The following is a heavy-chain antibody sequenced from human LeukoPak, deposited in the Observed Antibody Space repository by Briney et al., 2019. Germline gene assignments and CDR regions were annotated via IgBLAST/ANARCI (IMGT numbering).Heavy chain of an antibody. V-gene: IGHV4-28*01. J-gene: IGHJ5*02. CDR3: ARRGSGRYNWFDP. CDR2: LYYSGST. D-gene: IGHD3-10*01. CDR1: GYSISSSNW. Sequence: SETLSLTCAVSGYSISSSNWWGWMRQPPGKGLEWIGYLYYSGSTYHNASLTSRVTLSVATSKTQFSLKLNSVTAVDTAVYYCARRGSGRYNWFDPWGQGTLVTVSS.